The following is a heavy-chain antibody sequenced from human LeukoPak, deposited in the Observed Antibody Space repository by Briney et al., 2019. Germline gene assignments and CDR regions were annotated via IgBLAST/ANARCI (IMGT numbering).Heavy chain of an antibody. CDR1: GFTFSTSA. Sequence: GGSLRLSCAAPGFTFSTSAMHCVRQAPGKGLEWVAVISYDGSNEYYADSVKGRFTVSRDNSKNTLFLQMNSLRAEDAAVFYCARGGGLSYDPGNYYNPHFDHWGQGTLVTVSS. V-gene: IGHV3-30-3*01. CDR3: ARGGGLSYDPGNYYNPHFDH. J-gene: IGHJ4*02. D-gene: IGHD3-10*01. CDR2: ISYDGSNE.